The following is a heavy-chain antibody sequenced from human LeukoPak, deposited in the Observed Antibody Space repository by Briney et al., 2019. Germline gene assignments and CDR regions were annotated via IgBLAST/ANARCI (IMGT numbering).Heavy chain of an antibody. CDR1: CYSISSGYY. CDR2: IYHSGRT. Sequence: SETLSLTCTVSCYSISSGYYWGWIRQPPGKGLEWIGSIYHSGRTYYNPSLKSRVTISVATSKNQFSLKLSSVTAADTAVYYCARAPKTHMDVWGKGTTVTVSS. CDR3: ARAPKTHMDV. V-gene: IGHV4-38-2*02. J-gene: IGHJ6*03.